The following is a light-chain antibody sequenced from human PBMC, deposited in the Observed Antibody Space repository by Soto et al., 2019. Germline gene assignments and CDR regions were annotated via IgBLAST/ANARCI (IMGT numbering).Light chain of an antibody. CDR2: GNS. Sequence: QAVVTQPPSVSGAPGQRVTISCTGSSSNIGAGYDVHWYQQLPGTAPKLLIYGNSNRPSGVPDRFSGSKSGTSASLAITGLQAEDEADYHCQSYDSSLSAVVFGGGTQLTVL. CDR1: SSNIGAGYD. V-gene: IGLV1-40*01. CDR3: QSYDSSLSAVV. J-gene: IGLJ2*01.